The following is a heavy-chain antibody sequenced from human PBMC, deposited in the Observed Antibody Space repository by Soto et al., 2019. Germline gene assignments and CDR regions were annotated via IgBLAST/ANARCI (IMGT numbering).Heavy chain of an antibody. CDR3: ARSVPYHPLDY. Sequence: QVQLQQWGAGLLKPSETLSLTCDVYGGSFSGYYWSWIRQPPRKGLEWIGEINHSGSTNYNPSLKSRVTISVDTSKNQFSLKLSSVTAADMAVYYCARSVPYHPLDYWGQGTLVTVSS. J-gene: IGHJ4*02. V-gene: IGHV4-34*01. CDR2: INHSGST. CDR1: GGSFSGYY. D-gene: IGHD2-2*01.